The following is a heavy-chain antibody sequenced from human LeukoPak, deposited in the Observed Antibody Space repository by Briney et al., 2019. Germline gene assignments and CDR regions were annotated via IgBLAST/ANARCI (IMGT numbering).Heavy chain of an antibody. CDR3: AKRGNTISFFDP. CDR2: LTGRGDSA. Sequence: QPGGSLRLSCGASGFTFSNYAMYWVRQAPGKGLEWVSGLTGRGDSAYYADSVKGRFTISRDNSKNTLYLEMNSLRADDTAVYYCAKRGNTISFFDPWGQGTLVTVSS. CDR1: GFTFSNYA. J-gene: IGHJ5*02. D-gene: IGHD1-1*01. V-gene: IGHV3-23*01.